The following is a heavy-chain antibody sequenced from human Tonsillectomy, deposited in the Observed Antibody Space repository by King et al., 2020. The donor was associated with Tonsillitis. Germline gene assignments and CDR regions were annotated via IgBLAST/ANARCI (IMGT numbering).Heavy chain of an antibody. D-gene: IGHD6-19*01. CDR1: GFTFSSYW. CDR2: INRDGSSP. Sequence: VQLVESGGGLGQPGGSLRLSCAAPGFTFSSYWMHWVRQAPGKGLVWVSRINRDGSSPSYADSVKGRFTISRDNAKNTLYLQMNSLRTEDTAVYYCVRGSSGWSGVDSWGQGTLVTVPS. CDR3: VRGSSGWSGVDS. J-gene: IGHJ4*02. V-gene: IGHV3-74*01.